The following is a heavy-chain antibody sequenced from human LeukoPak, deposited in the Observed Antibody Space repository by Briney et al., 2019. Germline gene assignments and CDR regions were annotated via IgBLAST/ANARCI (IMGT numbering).Heavy chain of an antibody. CDR3: ARDLWGSSSGGGYSGNYYYYYMDV. CDR2: INPKSGGT. CDR1: GYTFTGYF. Sequence: ASVKVSCKASGYTFTGYFMHCVRQAPGQGPEWMGWINPKSGGTNYVQKFQGRVSMTRDTSTSTFFMELRRLTSDDTAVYYCARDLWGSSSGGGYSGNYYYYYMDVWGKGTTVTVSS. V-gene: IGHV1-2*02. D-gene: IGHD6-6*01. J-gene: IGHJ6*03.